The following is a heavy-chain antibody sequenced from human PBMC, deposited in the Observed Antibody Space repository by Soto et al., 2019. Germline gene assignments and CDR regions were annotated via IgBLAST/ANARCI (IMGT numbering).Heavy chain of an antibody. CDR2: ISYDGSNK. CDR3: AKIAEAVAGTVYGY. CDR1: GFTFSSYA. V-gene: IGHV3-30-3*02. D-gene: IGHD6-19*01. J-gene: IGHJ4*02. Sequence: PGGSLRLSCAASGFTFSSYAMHWVRQAPGKGLEWVAVISYDGSNKYYADSVKGRFTISRDNSKNTLYLQMNSLRAEDTAVYYCAKIAEAVAGTVYGYWGQGT.